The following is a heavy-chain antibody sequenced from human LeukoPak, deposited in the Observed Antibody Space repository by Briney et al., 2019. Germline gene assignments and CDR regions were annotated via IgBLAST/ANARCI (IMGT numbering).Heavy chain of an antibody. D-gene: IGHD2-21*01. CDR3: ATLPMAAYGAFDY. CDR2: IIPIFGTV. J-gene: IGHJ4*02. V-gene: IGHV1-69*06. CDR1: GGTFSSYA. Sequence: SVKVSCKASGGTFSSYAISWLRQAPGQGLEWMGGIIPIFGTVNYAQTFQGRVTITADKSSSTAYMELSSLRSDDTAVYYCATLPMAAYGAFDYWGQGVLVTVSS.